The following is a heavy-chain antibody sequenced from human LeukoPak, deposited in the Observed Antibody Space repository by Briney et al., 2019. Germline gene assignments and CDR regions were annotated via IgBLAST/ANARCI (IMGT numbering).Heavy chain of an antibody. CDR2: IIPIFDTA. V-gene: IGHV1-69*13. J-gene: IGHJ6*03. CDR1: GGTFSSYA. Sequence: SVKVSCKASGGTFSSYAISWVRQAPGQGLEWMGGIIPIFDTANYAQKFQGRVTITADESTSTAYMELSSLKSEDTAVYYCARAGAGYCSSTSCYDYYYMDVWGKGTTVTISS. D-gene: IGHD2-2*01. CDR3: ARAGAGYCSSTSCYDYYYMDV.